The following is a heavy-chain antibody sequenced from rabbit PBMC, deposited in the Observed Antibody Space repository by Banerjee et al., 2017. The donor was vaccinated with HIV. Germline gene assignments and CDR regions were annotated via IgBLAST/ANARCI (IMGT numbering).Heavy chain of an antibody. D-gene: IGHD5-1*01. CDR1: GFSFTSGYD. Sequence: QQLVESGGGLVKPGASLTLTCTASGFSFTSGYDMCWVRQAPGKGLEWITSIYTGSSGSTYYASWAKGRFTISKTSSTTVTLQMTSLTAADMATYFCARRDYGSATYYDLWGPGTLVTVS. CDR3: ARRDYGSATYYDL. CDR2: IYTGSSGST. V-gene: IGHV1S40*01. J-gene: IGHJ4*01.